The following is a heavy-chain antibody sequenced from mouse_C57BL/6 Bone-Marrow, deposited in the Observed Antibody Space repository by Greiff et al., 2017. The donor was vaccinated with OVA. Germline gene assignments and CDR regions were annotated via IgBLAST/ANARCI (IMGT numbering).Heavy chain of an antibody. V-gene: IGHV1-7*01. Sequence: VQLQQSGAELAKPGASVKLSCKASGYTFTSYWMHWVKQRPGQGLEWIGYINPSSGYTKYNQKFKDKATLTADTSSSTAYMQLSSLTYEDSAVYYCARELFYYFDYWGQGTTLTVSS. CDR1: GYTFTSYW. CDR2: INPSSGYT. D-gene: IGHD4-1*01. J-gene: IGHJ2*01. CDR3: ARELFYYFDY.